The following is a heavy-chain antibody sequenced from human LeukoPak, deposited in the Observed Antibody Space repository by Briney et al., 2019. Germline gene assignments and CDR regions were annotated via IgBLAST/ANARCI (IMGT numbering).Heavy chain of an antibody. CDR1: GYRFTSFW. D-gene: IGHD3-9*01. J-gene: IGHJ6*02. V-gene: IGHV5-51*01. Sequence: GESLKISCQVSGYRFTSFWIGWVRQVAGKGLEWMGIIYPGDSDATYSPSFQGQVTISADKSISTAYLQWSSLKASDTAMYYCARQVEGYDILTGYWRDGMDVWGQGTTVTVSS. CDR3: ARQVEGYDILTGYWRDGMDV. CDR2: IYPGDSDA.